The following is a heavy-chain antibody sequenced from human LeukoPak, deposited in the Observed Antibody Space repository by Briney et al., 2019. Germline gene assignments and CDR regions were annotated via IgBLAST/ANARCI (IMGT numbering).Heavy chain of an antibody. CDR2: IWYGGSNK. Sequence: GGSLRLSCAASGSGITFSRYDIDWVRQAPGKGLEWVAVIWYGGSNKYYADSVKGRFTISRDNSKNTLYLQMNSLRAEDTAVYYCAKWSYSGYDRRGAFDIWGQGTTVTVSS. CDR1: GSGITFSRYD. V-gene: IGHV3-33*06. CDR3: AKWSYSGYDRRGAFDI. D-gene: IGHD5-12*01. J-gene: IGHJ3*02.